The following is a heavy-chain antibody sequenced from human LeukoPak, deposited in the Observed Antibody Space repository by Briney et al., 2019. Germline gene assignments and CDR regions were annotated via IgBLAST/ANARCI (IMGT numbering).Heavy chain of an antibody. CDR2: IYYTGR. V-gene: IGHV4-59*01. D-gene: IGHD2-15*01. J-gene: IGHJ5*02. CDR3: ARSLEVEVAASWLDP. CDR1: GGSISSYY. Sequence: SETLSLTCSVSGGSISSYYWSWIRQSPGKGLEWIGYIYYTGRNYNPSLKSRVIISLDTSKNQFSLELSSVTAADTAVYYCARSLEVEVAASWLDPWGQGTLVTVSS.